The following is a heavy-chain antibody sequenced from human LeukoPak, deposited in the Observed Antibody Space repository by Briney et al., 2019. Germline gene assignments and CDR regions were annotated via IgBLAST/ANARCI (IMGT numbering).Heavy chain of an antibody. D-gene: IGHD3-16*02. CDR3: ARSYVWGSYRLDY. Sequence: GASVKVSGKASGGTFSSYAISWVRQAPGQGLEWMGRIIPIFGTANYAQKFQGRVTITTDESTSTAYMELSSLRSEDTAVYYCARSYVWGSYRLDYWGQGTLVTVSS. CDR1: GGTFSSYA. J-gene: IGHJ4*02. CDR2: IIPIFGTA. V-gene: IGHV1-69*05.